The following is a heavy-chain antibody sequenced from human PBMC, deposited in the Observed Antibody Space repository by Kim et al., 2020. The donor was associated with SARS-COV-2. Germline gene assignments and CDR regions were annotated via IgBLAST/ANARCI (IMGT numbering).Heavy chain of an antibody. V-gene: IGHV3-30-3*01. D-gene: IGHD2-2*02. Sequence: GGSLRLSCAASGFTLSSYALQWVRQAPGKGLEWVAVIADDGSKKFYADSVKGRFTISRDNSKNTLYVQMNSLRAEDTAVYYCARDRSVYCSSTSCYSGVDVWGQGTAVTVSS. CDR1: GFTLSSYA. CDR2: IADDGSKK. CDR3: ARDRSVYCSSTSCYSGVDV. J-gene: IGHJ6*02.